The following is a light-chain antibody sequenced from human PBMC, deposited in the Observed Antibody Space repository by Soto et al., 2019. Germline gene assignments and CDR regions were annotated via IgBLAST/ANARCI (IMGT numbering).Light chain of an antibody. Sequence: SPSTLSVYPAKRATLTWRASETVATNLAWYQQKPAQPARLLISGAATRGARISDGFRSSGSGTAFTITISSLRSEDFAVYYCQQYRNWPRTFGQGTKVAIK. CDR1: ETVATN. CDR3: QQYRNWPRT. CDR2: GAA. J-gene: IGKJ1*01. V-gene: IGKV3-15*01.